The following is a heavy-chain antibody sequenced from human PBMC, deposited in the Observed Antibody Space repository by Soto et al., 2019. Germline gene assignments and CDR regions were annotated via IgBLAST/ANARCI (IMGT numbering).Heavy chain of an antibody. CDR2: IQEYGNGK. Sequence: EVQLVESGGGLVQPGGSLTLSCAASGFTFSNYWMNWVRQAPGKGLEWVANIQEYGNGKNYVDSVKGRFTIFRDNAQNSLLLQMNSLKTEDTAVYYCAGGHDAVVQDGRREKHYSYRMDVWCQGTTVTVAS. CDR3: AGGHDAVVQDGRREKHYSYRMDV. V-gene: IGHV3-7*03. J-gene: IGHJ6*02. CDR1: GFTFSNYW. D-gene: IGHD2-2*01.